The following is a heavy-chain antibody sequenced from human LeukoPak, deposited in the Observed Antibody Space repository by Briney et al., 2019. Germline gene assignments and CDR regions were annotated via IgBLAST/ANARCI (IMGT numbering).Heavy chain of an antibody. Sequence: SETLSLTCTVSGGSISSGGYYWSWIRQHPGKGLEWIGYIYYSGSTYYNPSLKSRVTISVDTSKNQFSLKLSSVTAADTAVYYCARAFIAAADPSHFDYWGQGALVTVSS. V-gene: IGHV4-31*03. CDR1: GGSISSGGYY. D-gene: IGHD6-13*01. CDR3: ARAFIAAADPSHFDY. J-gene: IGHJ4*02. CDR2: IYYSGST.